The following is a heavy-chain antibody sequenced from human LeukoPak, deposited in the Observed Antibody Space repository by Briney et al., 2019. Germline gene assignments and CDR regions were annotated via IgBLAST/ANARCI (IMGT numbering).Heavy chain of an antibody. CDR1: GGSISSYY. Sequence: PSETLSLTCTVSGGSISSYYWSWIRQPAGKGLEWIGRMNSSGSTNYNPSIKSRVTMSLDTSKNQFSLKVDSVTAADMAVYYCARSARSGSYSIVDVWGKGTTVTVSS. CDR2: MNSSGST. V-gene: IGHV4-4*07. CDR3: ARSARSGSYSIVDV. D-gene: IGHD1-26*01. J-gene: IGHJ6*04.